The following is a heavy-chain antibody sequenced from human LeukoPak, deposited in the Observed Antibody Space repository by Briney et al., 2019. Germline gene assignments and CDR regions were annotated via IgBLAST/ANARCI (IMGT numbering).Heavy chain of an antibody. CDR3: ARERSGSYYENFDY. D-gene: IGHD3-10*01. CDR2: SHNSGST. Sequence: PSETLSLTCTVSGCSITSGDYYWIWLPQPPGKGLEYIGYSHNSGSTYYNSSLKRRVTMTVDTSKNQYSLKLSSVTAADTGVYYCARERSGSYYENFDYWGQGTLVTVSS. J-gene: IGHJ4*02. V-gene: IGHV4-30-4*08. CDR1: GCSITSGDYY.